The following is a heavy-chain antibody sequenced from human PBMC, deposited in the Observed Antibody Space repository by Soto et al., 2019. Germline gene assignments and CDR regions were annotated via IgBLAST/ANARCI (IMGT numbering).Heavy chain of an antibody. V-gene: IGHV1-69*01. D-gene: IGHD5-18*01. Sequence: QVQLVQSGAEVKKPGSSVKVSCKASGGTFNSYAISWVRQAPGQGLEWMGGIIPIFGTANYAQKFQGRVTITADESTSTAYMELSSLRSEDTAVYYCARGGYSYNLPLYGMDVWGQGTTVTVSS. CDR3: ARGGYSYNLPLYGMDV. CDR2: IIPIFGTA. J-gene: IGHJ6*02. CDR1: GGTFNSYA.